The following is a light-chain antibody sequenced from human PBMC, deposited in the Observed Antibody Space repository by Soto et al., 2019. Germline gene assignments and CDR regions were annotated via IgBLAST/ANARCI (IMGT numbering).Light chain of an antibody. CDR3: QQCGTSPS. Sequence: EIELTQSPGTLSLSPGERATLSCRASQSVSSSYLAWYQQKPGQAPRLLIYDTSSRATGIPDRFSGSASGTDFTLAISRLEPEVVAVYYCQQCGTSPSFGQGTKVELK. V-gene: IGKV3-20*01. J-gene: IGKJ1*01. CDR2: DTS. CDR1: QSVSSSY.